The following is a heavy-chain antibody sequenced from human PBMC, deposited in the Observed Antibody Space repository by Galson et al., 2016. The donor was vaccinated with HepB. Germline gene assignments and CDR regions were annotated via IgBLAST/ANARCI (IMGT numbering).Heavy chain of an antibody. V-gene: IGHV3-64D*06. Sequence: SLRLSCAASGFTFSSCAMSWVRQAPGKGLEYVSGITTNGDDTKYADSVKGRFTIFRDNSKNTLYLQMRSLRAEDTAVYYCVKSNLAAPGGFYGMDVWGQGTMVAVSS. J-gene: IGHJ6*02. D-gene: IGHD6-13*01. CDR2: ITTNGDDT. CDR1: GFTFSSCA. CDR3: VKSNLAAPGGFYGMDV.